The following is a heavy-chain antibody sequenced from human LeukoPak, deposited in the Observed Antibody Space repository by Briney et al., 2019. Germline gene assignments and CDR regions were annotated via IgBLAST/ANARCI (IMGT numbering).Heavy chain of an antibody. Sequence: ASVKVSCKASGYTFTSYYMHWVRQAPGQGLEWMGWISAYNGNTNYAQKLQGRVTMTTDTSTSTAYMELRSLRSDDTAVYYCAFSSWAPTRYYYYMDVWGKGTTVTVSS. D-gene: IGHD1-26*01. J-gene: IGHJ6*03. CDR1: GYTFTSYY. V-gene: IGHV1-18*04. CDR3: AFSSWAPTRYYYYMDV. CDR2: ISAYNGNT.